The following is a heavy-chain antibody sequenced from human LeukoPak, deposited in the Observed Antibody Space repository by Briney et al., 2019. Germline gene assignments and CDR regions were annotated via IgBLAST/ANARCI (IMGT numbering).Heavy chain of an antibody. CDR2: INPNSGGT. V-gene: IGHV1-2*02. D-gene: IGHD5-18*01. J-gene: IGHJ6*02. CDR3: ARDLQDTAMVSYYYYYGMDV. Sequence: ASVKVSCKASGYTFTGYYMHWVRQAPGQGLEWMGWINPNSGGTNYAQKFQGRVTMTRDTSISTAYMELSRLRSDDTAVYYCARDLQDTAMVSYYYYYGMDVWGQGTTVTASS. CDR1: GYTFTGYY.